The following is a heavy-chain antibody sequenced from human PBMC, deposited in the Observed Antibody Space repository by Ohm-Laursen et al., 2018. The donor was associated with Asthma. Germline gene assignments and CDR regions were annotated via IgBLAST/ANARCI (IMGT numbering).Heavy chain of an antibody. D-gene: IGHD5-24*01. CDR3: AKDIKVTSGYNYPYYYYYGMDV. J-gene: IGHJ6*02. V-gene: IGHV3-48*04. Sequence: SLRLSCSASGLTFSPYSMNWVRQAPGKGLEWVSYISKSTRTIKYADSVKGRFTISRDNAKNSLYLQMNSLRAEDTALYYCAKDIKVTSGYNYPYYYYYGMDVWGQGTTVTVSS. CDR2: ISKSTRTI. CDR1: GLTFSPYS.